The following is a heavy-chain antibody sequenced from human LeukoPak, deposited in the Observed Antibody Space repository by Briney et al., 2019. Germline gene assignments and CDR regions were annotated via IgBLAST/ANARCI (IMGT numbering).Heavy chain of an antibody. D-gene: IGHD6-19*01. V-gene: IGHV3-7*01. Sequence: PGGSLRLSCAASRFTFSTFWMSWVRQAPGKGLEWVANIKQDGSEKYYVDSVKGRFTISRDNAKNSLYLQMNSLRAEDTAVYYCAQSTRGIAVAGFDYWGQGTLVTVSS. J-gene: IGHJ4*02. CDR2: IKQDGSEK. CDR3: AQSTRGIAVAGFDY. CDR1: RFTFSTFW.